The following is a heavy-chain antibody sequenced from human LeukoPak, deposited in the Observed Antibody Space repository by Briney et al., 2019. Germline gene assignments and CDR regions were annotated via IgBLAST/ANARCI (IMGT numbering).Heavy chain of an antibody. Sequence: QTGGSLRLSCAASGFTFSSYGMHWVRQAPGKGLEWVAFIRYDGSNKYYADSVKGRFTISRDNSKNTLYLQMNSLRAEDTAVYYCARDNRGSLDYWGQGTLVTVSS. CDR3: ARDNRGSLDY. V-gene: IGHV3-30*02. CDR1: GFTFSSYG. J-gene: IGHJ4*02. D-gene: IGHD1-14*01. CDR2: IRYDGSNK.